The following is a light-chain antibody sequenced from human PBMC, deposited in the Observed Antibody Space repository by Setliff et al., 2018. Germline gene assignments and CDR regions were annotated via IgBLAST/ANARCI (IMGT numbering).Light chain of an antibody. CDR3: CSYAGSNNPYV. CDR2: DVS. V-gene: IGLV2-11*01. J-gene: IGLJ1*01. CDR1: SSDVGGYNF. Sequence: QSVLTQPRSVSGSPGQSVTISCTGTSSDVGGYNFVSWFQQHPGKAPKLMIHDVSKRPSGVPDRFSGSKSGNTASLTISGLQAEDEADYYCCSYAGSNNPYVFGTGTKVTVL.